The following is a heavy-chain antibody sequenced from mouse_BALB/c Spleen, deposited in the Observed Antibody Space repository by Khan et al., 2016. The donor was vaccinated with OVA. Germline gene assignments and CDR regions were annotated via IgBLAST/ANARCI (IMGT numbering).Heavy chain of an antibody. J-gene: IGHJ2*01. D-gene: IGHD1-1*01. CDR1: GYSFTGYF. CDR2: INPHVGET. Sequence: EVQLQQSGPELVKPGASVKISCKASGYSFTGYFMNWVMQSHGKSLEWIGRINPHVGETFYNPKFKGKATLTVDESSSTAHMELRSLASEDSAVYYCARSYASDFDDWGQGTTLTVSS. CDR3: ARSYASDFDD. V-gene: IGHV1-20*02.